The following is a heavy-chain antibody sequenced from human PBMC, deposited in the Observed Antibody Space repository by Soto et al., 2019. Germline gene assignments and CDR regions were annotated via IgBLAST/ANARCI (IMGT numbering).Heavy chain of an antibody. D-gene: IGHD3-22*01. V-gene: IGHV4-39*01. Sequence: QLQLQESGPGLVKPSETLSLTCTVSGGSFSSSTYYWGWIRQPPGKGLEWIGSMYSGGNTYYNPYIKSRVTVSVDTSKNHFSLKLTSVTAADTAMYYCARQPYDSTGYYYGAWCQGTLVTVSS. CDR2: MYSGGNT. CDR1: GGSFSSSTYY. J-gene: IGHJ5*02. CDR3: ARQPYDSTGYYYGA.